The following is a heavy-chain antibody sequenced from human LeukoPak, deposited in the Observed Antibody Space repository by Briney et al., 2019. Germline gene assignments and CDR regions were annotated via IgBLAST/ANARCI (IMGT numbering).Heavy chain of an antibody. J-gene: IGHJ4*02. CDR2: MNHSGST. Sequence: SETLSLTCTISGGSISSYYWSWIRQPPGKGLEWIGEMNHSGSTNYNPSLKSRVTISVDTSKNQFSLKLSSVTAADTAVYYCARGPRGYSGYGLLRFDYWGQGTLVSVSS. CDR3: ARGPRGYSGYGLLRFDY. D-gene: IGHD5-12*01. V-gene: IGHV4-34*01. CDR1: GGSISSYY.